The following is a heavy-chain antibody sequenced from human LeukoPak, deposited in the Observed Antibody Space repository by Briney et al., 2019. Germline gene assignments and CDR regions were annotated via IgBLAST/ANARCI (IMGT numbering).Heavy chain of an antibody. CDR1: GFTFSSYA. Sequence: GGSLRLSCAASGFTFSSYAMSWVRQAPGKGLEWVSAISGSGGSTYYADSVKGRFTISRDNSKNTLYLQMYSLRAEDTAVYYCARGGYYGSGSYYTPLDYWGQGTLVTVSS. D-gene: IGHD3-10*01. CDR2: ISGSGGST. J-gene: IGHJ4*02. V-gene: IGHV3-23*01. CDR3: ARGGYYGSGSYYTPLDY.